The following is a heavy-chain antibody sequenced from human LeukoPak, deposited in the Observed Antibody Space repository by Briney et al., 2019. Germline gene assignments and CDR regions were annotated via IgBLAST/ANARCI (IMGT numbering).Heavy chain of an antibody. D-gene: IGHD3-22*01. V-gene: IGHV1-2*06. CDR2: INPNSGGT. CDR1: GYTFTGYY. Sequence: ASVKVSCKASGYTFTGYYMHWVRQAPGRGLEWMGRINPNSGGTNYAQKFQGRVTMTRDTSISTAYMELSRLRSDDTAVYYCARDSSGYQLDYWGQGTLVTVSS. CDR3: ARDSSGYQLDY. J-gene: IGHJ4*02.